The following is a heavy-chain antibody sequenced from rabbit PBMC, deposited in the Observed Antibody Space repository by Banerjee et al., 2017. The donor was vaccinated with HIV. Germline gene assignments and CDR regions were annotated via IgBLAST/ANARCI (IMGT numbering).Heavy chain of an antibody. Sequence: QEQLEESGGGLVKPEGSLTLTCTASGFSFSSSYYMCWVRQAPGKGLEWIGCIHVGDGSTYYASWAKGRFTITRSTSLNTVTQVNSLTASDTATYFCARDRYLGYDDYGDYNAFDPWGPGTLVTVS. CDR2: IHVGDGST. CDR1: GFSFSSSYY. CDR3: ARDRYLGYDDYGDYNAFDP. D-gene: IGHD2-1*01. V-gene: IGHV1S47*01. J-gene: IGHJ2*01.